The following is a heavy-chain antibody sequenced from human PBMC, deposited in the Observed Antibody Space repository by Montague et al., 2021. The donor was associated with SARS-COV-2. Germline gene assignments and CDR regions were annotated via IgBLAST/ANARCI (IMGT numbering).Heavy chain of an antibody. V-gene: IGHV4-59*08. CDR2: IYYSGST. CDR1: GGSISSYY. D-gene: IGHD2-8*01. Sequence: SETLSLTCTVSGGSISSYYWSWIRQPPGKGLEWIGYIYYSGSTNXNPSLKSRVTISVDTSKNQFSLKLSSVTAADTAVYYCARLAVGYCTNGACYTAFDYWGQGTLVTVSS. J-gene: IGHJ4*02. CDR3: ARLAVGYCTNGACYTAFDY.